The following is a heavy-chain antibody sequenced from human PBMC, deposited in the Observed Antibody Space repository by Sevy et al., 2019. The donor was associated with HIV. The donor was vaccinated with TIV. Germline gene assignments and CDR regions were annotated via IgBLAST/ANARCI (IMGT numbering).Heavy chain of an antibody. CDR1: GYTCTSYG. J-gene: IGHJ4*02. Sequence: VSVKVSCKASGYTCTSYGISWVRQAPGQGLEWMGWISAYNGNANYAQKLQGRVTMTTDTSTSTAYMELRSLRSDDTAVYYCARAPYYYDSSGYYWGAYWGQGTLVTVSS. D-gene: IGHD3-22*01. V-gene: IGHV1-18*04. CDR2: ISAYNGNA. CDR3: ARAPYYYDSSGYYWGAY.